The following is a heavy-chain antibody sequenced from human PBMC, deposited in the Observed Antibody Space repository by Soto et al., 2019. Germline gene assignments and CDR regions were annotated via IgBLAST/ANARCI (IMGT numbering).Heavy chain of an antibody. J-gene: IGHJ3*01. CDR2: IYSGGST. Sequence: EVQLVESGGGLIQPGGSLRLSCAASGFTFSSNDMNWVRQAPGKGLEWVSLIYSGGSTYYADSVKGRFTISRDNSKNTLYLRMSSRRAEDTAVYYCATRPLLPGAPWGQGTMVTVSS. D-gene: IGHD3-22*01. CDR1: GFTFSSND. V-gene: IGHV3-53*01. CDR3: ATRPLLPGAP.